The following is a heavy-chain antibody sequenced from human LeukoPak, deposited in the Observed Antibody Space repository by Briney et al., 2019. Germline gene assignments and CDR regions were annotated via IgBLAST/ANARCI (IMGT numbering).Heavy chain of an antibody. CDR1: GLAVSSIY. V-gene: IGHV3-53*01. CDR2: ISSGADT. Sequence: GGSLRLSCAASGLAVSSIYMTWVRQAPGKGLEWVSVISSGADTNYADSVKGRFTISRDNSKNTVYLQMNSLRAEDTAVYYCAREYGSGSYFDYWGQGTLVTVSS. D-gene: IGHD3-10*01. J-gene: IGHJ4*02. CDR3: AREYGSGSYFDY.